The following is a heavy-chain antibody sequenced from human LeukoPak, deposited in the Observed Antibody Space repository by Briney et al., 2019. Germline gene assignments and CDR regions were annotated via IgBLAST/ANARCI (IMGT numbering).Heavy chain of an antibody. CDR1: GGSISSGDYY. Sequence: SQTLSLTCTVSGGSISSGDYYWSWIRQPPGKGPEWIGYIYYSGSTYYNPSLKSRVTISVDTSKNQFSLKLSSVTAADTAVYYCARDPSTYYDSSGYSGHWGQGTLVTVSS. V-gene: IGHV4-30-4*08. CDR3: ARDPSTYYDSSGYSGH. J-gene: IGHJ4*02. CDR2: IYYSGST. D-gene: IGHD3-22*01.